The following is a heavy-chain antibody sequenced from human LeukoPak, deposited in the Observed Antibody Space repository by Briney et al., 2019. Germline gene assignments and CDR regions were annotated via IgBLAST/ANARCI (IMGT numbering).Heavy chain of an antibody. D-gene: IGHD6-13*01. CDR1: GFTFSSYE. CDR3: ARDQAGRHSDY. CDR2: ISSSGSTI. Sequence: PGGSLRLSCAASGFTFSSYEMNWVSQAPGKGLEWVSYISSSGSTIYYADSVKGRFTISRDNAKNSLYLQMNSLRAEDSAVYYCARDQAGRHSDYWGQGTLVTVSS. J-gene: IGHJ4*02. V-gene: IGHV3-48*03.